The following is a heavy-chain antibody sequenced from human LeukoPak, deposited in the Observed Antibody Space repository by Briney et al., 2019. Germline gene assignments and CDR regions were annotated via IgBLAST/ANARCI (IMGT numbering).Heavy chain of an antibody. CDR2: INPNSGDT. CDR3: TRLGEDDRGFDY. Sequence: ASVNVSCKASGYTFTVYYLHWVRQAPGQGLEWMGWINPNSGDTNYEQKFQGRVAMTSDMSISTAFMDVSRLTSDDTAVYFCTRLGEDDRGFDYWGQGTLVTVSS. D-gene: IGHD3-22*01. CDR1: GYTFTVYY. V-gene: IGHV1-2*02. J-gene: IGHJ4*02.